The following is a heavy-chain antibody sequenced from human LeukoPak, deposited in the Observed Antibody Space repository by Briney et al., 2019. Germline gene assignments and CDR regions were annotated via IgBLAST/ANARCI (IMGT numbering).Heavy chain of an antibody. CDR1: GFTFSSYW. CDR2: IKQDGSEK. Sequence: GGSLRLSCAASGFTFSSYWMSWVRQAPGKGLEWVANIKQDGSEKYYVDSVKGRFTISRDNAKNSLYLQMNSLRTEDTAVYYCARAFWSGYSDYWGQGTLVTVSS. V-gene: IGHV3-7*01. J-gene: IGHJ4*02. CDR3: ARAFWSGYSDY. D-gene: IGHD3-3*01.